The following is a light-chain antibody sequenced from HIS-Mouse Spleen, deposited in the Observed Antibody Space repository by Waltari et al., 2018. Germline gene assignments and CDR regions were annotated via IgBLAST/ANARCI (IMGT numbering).Light chain of an antibody. Sequence: QSALTQPASVSGSPGQSITIPCPGTSSAGGSYNLVSWYQQHPGKAPKRMIYEGSKRTSGVSNRFSGSKSGNTASLTSSGLQAEDEADYYCCSYAGSSTWVFGGGTKLTVL. CDR1: SSAGGSYNL. V-gene: IGLV2-23*01. CDR2: EGS. J-gene: IGLJ3*02. CDR3: CSYAGSSTWV.